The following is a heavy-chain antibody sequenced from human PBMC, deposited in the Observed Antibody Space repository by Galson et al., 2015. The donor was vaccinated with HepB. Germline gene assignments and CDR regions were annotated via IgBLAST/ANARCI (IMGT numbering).Heavy chain of an antibody. Sequence: SLRLSCAASGFTLSSNYMSWVRQAPGKGLEWVSVIYSGGGTYYADSVKGRFTISRDNSENTLYLQMNSLRVEDMAVYYCARGRPIDYWGQGTLVTVSS. CDR2: IYSGGGT. V-gene: IGHV3-66*01. J-gene: IGHJ4*02. CDR3: ARGRPIDY. CDR1: GFTLSSNY.